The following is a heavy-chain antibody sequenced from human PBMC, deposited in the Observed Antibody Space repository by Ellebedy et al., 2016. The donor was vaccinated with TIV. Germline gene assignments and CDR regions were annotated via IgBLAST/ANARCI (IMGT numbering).Heavy chain of an antibody. CDR3: ARELGSGWYSGGDFDY. V-gene: IGHV1-46*01. Sequence: ASVKVSCKASGYTFTSYGISWVRQAPGQGLEWMGIINPSGGSTSYAQKFQGRVTMTRDTSTSTVYMELSSLRSEDTAVYYCARELGSGWYSGGDFDYWGQGTLVTVSS. CDR1: GYTFTSYG. CDR2: INPSGGST. J-gene: IGHJ4*02. D-gene: IGHD6-19*01.